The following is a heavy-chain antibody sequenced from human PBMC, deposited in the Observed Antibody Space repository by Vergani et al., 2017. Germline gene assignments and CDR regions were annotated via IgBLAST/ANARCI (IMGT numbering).Heavy chain of an antibody. CDR3: ARQRNPYSGYDYDAFDI. CDR2: ISAYNGNT. V-gene: IGHV1-18*01. D-gene: IGHD5-12*01. Sequence: QVQLVQSGAEVKKPGASVKVSCKASGYTFTSYGISWVRQAPGQGLEWMGWISAYNGNTNYAQKLQGIVTMTTDTSTSTAYLELRSLRSDDTAVYYCARQRNPYSGYDYDAFDIWDQGTMVTVSS. J-gene: IGHJ3*02. CDR1: GYTFTSYG.